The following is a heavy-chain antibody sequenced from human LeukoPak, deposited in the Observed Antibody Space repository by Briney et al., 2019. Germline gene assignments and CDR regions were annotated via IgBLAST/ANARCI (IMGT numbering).Heavy chain of an antibody. J-gene: IGHJ4*02. CDR3: ARGGYSGSYKHPFDY. D-gene: IGHD1-26*01. CDR2: IYHSGST. Sequence: SETLSLTCTVSGYSISSGYYWGWIRQPPGKGLEWIWSIYHSGSTYYNPSLKSRVTISVDTSKNQFSLKLSSVTAADTAVYYCARGGYSGSYKHPFDYWGQGTLVTVSS. CDR1: GYSISSGYY. V-gene: IGHV4-38-2*02.